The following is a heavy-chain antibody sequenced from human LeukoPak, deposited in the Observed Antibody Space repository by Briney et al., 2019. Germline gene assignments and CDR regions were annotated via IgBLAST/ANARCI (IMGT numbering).Heavy chain of an antibody. Sequence: SETLSLTCTVSGGSISSSSYYWGWIRQPPGKGLEWIGSIYYSGSTYYNPSLKSRVTISVDTSKNQFSLKLSSVTAADTAVYYCARRESTKARPQRHFDYWGQGTLVTVSS. V-gene: IGHV4-39*07. CDR3: ARRESTKARPQRHFDY. CDR1: GGSISSSSYY. J-gene: IGHJ4*02. CDR2: IYYSGST. D-gene: IGHD1-26*01.